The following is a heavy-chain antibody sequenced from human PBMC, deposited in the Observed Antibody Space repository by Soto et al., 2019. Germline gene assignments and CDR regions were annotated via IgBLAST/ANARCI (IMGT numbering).Heavy chain of an antibody. CDR1: GFSFNTAW. Sequence: GGSLRLSCAGYGFSFNTAWLTWVRQAPGKGLEWVARLKGKSAGGTTDYAAPVTGRFTISSDDSKNTLYLQMNNLKIEDTAVYYCARDFSMVVVAPGYWGQGTLVTVSS. D-gene: IGHD3-22*01. CDR3: ARDFSMVVVAPGY. CDR2: LKGKSAGGTT. J-gene: IGHJ4*02. V-gene: IGHV3-15*07.